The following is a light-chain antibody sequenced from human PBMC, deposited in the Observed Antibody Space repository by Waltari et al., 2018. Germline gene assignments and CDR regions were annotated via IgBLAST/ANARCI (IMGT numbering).Light chain of an antibody. CDR2: GAS. Sequence: EIVMTQSPVTLSVSPGDSATLSCRASQSVNNNLAWYQQKPGQAPRLLMYGASTRATDIPARFSGSGSGTEFTLTITSLQSEDFAVYYCQQYNNWPPLTFGQGTNLEIK. CDR3: QQYNNWPPLT. CDR1: QSVNNN. J-gene: IGKJ2*01. V-gene: IGKV3-15*01.